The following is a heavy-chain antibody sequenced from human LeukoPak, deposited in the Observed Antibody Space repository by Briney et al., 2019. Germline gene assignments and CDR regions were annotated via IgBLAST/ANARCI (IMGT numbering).Heavy chain of an antibody. Sequence: ASVKVSCKASVYTFTSYGISWVRQAPGQGLEWMGRISAYNGYTNYAQKLQGRVTMTTDTSTSTAYMEPRSLRSDDTAVYYCARSAVARFPFDYWGQGTLVTVSS. J-gene: IGHJ4*02. CDR1: VYTFTSYG. V-gene: IGHV1-18*01. D-gene: IGHD6-6*01. CDR2: ISAYNGYT. CDR3: ARSAVARFPFDY.